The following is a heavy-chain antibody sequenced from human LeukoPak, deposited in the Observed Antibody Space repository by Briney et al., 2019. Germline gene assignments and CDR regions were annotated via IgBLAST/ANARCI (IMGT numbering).Heavy chain of an antibody. Sequence: KTSETLSLTCTVSGGSISSYYWSWIRQPPGKGLEWIGYIYTSGSTNYNPSLKSRVTISVDTSKNQFSLKLSSVTAADTAVYYCASNLQYPFDYWGQGTLVTVSS. CDR1: GGSISSYY. D-gene: IGHD4-11*01. CDR3: ASNLQYPFDY. CDR2: IYTSGST. J-gene: IGHJ4*02. V-gene: IGHV4-4*09.